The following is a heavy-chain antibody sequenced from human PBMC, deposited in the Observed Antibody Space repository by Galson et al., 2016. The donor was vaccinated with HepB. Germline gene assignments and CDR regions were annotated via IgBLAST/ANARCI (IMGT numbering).Heavy chain of an antibody. CDR3: ARAPEYKNLAFDY. Sequence: QSGAEVKKPGESLKISCQVSGYSFTNHWIGWVRHKPGKGLEWMGIIYPHDSNTRYSPSFQGRVTISVCKSIRTANLRWSSLKASDNAIYFCARAPEYKNLAFDYWGQGTLVTVSS. J-gene: IGHJ4*02. D-gene: IGHD1-1*01. CDR2: IYPHDSNT. CDR1: GYSFTNHW. V-gene: IGHV5-51*01.